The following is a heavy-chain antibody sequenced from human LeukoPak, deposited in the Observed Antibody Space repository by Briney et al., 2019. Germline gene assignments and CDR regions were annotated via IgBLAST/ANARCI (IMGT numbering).Heavy chain of an antibody. CDR1: GYTFTSYG. Sequence: GASVKVSCKASGYTFTSYGISWVRQAPGQGLEWMGWISAYNGNTNYAQKLQGRVTMTTDTSTSTAYMELRSLRSDDTAVYYCARDYCSGGSCYPGLFDYWGQGTLVTVSS. CDR3: ARDYCSGGSCYPGLFDY. CDR2: ISAYNGNT. V-gene: IGHV1-18*01. J-gene: IGHJ4*02. D-gene: IGHD2-15*01.